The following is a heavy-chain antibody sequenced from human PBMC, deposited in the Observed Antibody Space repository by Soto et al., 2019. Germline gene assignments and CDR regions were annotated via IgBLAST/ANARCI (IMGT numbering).Heavy chain of an antibody. J-gene: IGHJ4*02. Sequence: QVQLQESGPGLVKPSQTLSLTCTVSGGSITSSDYYWNWIRQPPGKGLEWIGYIYDSGSTYYNPSLKSRVTISVDTSKNQFSLKLSSVTAADTAVYYCARELGGYTYGPGEVYWGQGTLVTVSS. V-gene: IGHV4-30-4*01. CDR2: IYDSGST. CDR1: GGSITSSDYY. CDR3: ARELGGYTYGPGEVY. D-gene: IGHD6-19*01.